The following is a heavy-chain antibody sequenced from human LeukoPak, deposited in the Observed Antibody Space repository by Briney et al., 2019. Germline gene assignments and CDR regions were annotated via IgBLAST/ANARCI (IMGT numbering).Heavy chain of an antibody. J-gene: IGHJ6*02. V-gene: IGHV1-8*01. Sequence: GALVKVSCKASGYTFTSYDINWVRQATGQGLEWMGWMNPNSGNTGYAQKFQGRVTMTRNTSISTAYMELSSLRSEDTAVYYCARGFCSGGSCYSGYYYGMDVWGQGTTVTVSS. CDR1: GYTFTSYD. CDR3: ARGFCSGGSCYSGYYYGMDV. CDR2: MNPNSGNT. D-gene: IGHD2-15*01.